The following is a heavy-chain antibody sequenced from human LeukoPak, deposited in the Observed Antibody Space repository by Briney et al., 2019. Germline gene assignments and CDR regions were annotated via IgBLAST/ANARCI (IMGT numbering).Heavy chain of an antibody. Sequence: SETLSLTCTVSGGSISSYYWSWIRQPPGKGLEWIGYIYYSGSTNYNPSLKSRVTISVDTSKNQFSLKLSSATAADTAVYYCARVGRVPYYFDYWGQGTLVTVSS. J-gene: IGHJ4*02. CDR3: ARVGRVPYYFDY. CDR2: IYYSGST. CDR1: GGSISSYY. V-gene: IGHV4-59*01.